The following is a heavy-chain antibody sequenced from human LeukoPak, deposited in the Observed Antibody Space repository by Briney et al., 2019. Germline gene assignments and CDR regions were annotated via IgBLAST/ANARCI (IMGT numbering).Heavy chain of an antibody. CDR3: ARAESYDYDFWSGYLGGYYYYGMDV. Sequence: ASVKVSCKASGYTFTSYGISWVRQAPGQGLEWMGWISAYNGNTNYAQKLQGRVTMTTDTSTSTAYMELRSLRSEDTAVYYCARAESYDYDFWSGYLGGYYYYGMDVWGQGTTVTVSS. V-gene: IGHV1-18*01. CDR2: ISAYNGNT. CDR1: GYTFTSYG. D-gene: IGHD3-3*01. J-gene: IGHJ6*02.